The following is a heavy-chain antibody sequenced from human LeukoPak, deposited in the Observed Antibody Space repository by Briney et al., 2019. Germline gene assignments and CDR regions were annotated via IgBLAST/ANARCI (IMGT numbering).Heavy chain of an antibody. J-gene: IGHJ4*02. V-gene: IGHV1-3*01. CDR2: INAGNGNT. D-gene: IGHD2-15*01. CDR3: VIEVVAANAFDY. Sequence: ASVKVSCKASGYTFTSYAMHWVRQAPGQRLEWMGWINAGNGNTKYSQKFQGRVTITRDTSASTAYMELSSLRSEDTAVYYCVIEVVAANAFDYWGQGTLVTVSS. CDR1: GYTFTSYA.